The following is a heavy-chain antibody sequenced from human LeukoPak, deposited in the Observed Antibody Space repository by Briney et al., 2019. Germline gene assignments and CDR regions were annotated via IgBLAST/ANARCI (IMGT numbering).Heavy chain of an antibody. Sequence: APLKVSCKVSGNPFPSFALNGGRRAPGKRLGGLDWINAGNGNTKYSQKFQGRVTITRDTSASTAYMELSSLRSEDTAVYYCARKDQLGSHNWFDPWGQGTLVTVSS. D-gene: IGHD2-2*01. CDR2: INAGNGNT. CDR3: ARKDQLGSHNWFDP. J-gene: IGHJ5*02. CDR1: GNPFPSFA. V-gene: IGHV1-3*01.